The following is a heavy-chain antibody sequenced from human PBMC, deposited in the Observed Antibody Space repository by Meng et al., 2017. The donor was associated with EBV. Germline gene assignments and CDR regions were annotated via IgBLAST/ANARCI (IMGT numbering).Heavy chain of an antibody. D-gene: IGHD4-17*01. V-gene: IGHV1-69*01. CDR1: GGILRSFS. CDR2: IIPLFHTT. Sequence: QVLLVQVGAEVKHPGVSVKVSCKSSGGILRSFSISWLRQAPGQGLEWMGGIIPLFHTTNYAQKFQGRLHIIADESSATTHMELSSLRSEDTAIYYCASAEHYGDYVFEYWGQGTLVTVSS. CDR3: ASAEHYGDYVFEY. J-gene: IGHJ4*02.